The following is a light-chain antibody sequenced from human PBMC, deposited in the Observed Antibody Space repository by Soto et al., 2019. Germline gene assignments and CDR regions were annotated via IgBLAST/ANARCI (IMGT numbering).Light chain of an antibody. Sequence: QSVLTQPPSASGSPGQSVTISCTGTSSDVGGYNYVSWYQQHPGKATKLMISEVSKRPSGVPDRFSGSKSGNTASLTVSGLQAEEDADYYCSSFAGNNNLVFGGGTK. CDR1: SSDVGGYNY. CDR3: SSFAGNNNLV. V-gene: IGLV2-8*01. J-gene: IGLJ2*01. CDR2: EVS.